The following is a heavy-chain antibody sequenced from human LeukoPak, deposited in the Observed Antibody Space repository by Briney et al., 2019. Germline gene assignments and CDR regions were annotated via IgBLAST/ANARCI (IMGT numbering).Heavy chain of an antibody. J-gene: IGHJ4*02. V-gene: IGHV3-21*04. CDR2: FGTRSTSI. CDR1: GFTFSGYS. CDR3: AKDPGRYYDSSGYDGLYFDY. D-gene: IGHD3-22*01. Sequence: PGGSLRLSCTASGFTFSGYSMNWIRQAPGKGLEWVSSFGTRSTSIYHAGSVKGRFAISRDNAKNSLYLQMNSLRAEDTAVYYCAKDPGRYYDSSGYDGLYFDYWGQGTLVTVSS.